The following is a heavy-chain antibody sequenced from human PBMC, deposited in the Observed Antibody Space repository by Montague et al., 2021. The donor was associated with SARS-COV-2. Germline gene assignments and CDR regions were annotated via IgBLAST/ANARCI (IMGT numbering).Heavy chain of an antibody. D-gene: IGHD6-13*01. CDR2: IYYSGSI. V-gene: IGHV4-59*01. CDR3: ARGAGYSSSWYLAFEI. Sequence: SETRSLTCTVSSGSISSYYWSWIRQPPGKGLEWIGYIYYSGSINYNPSLKSRVTISVDTSKNQFSLKLSSVTAADTAVYYCARGAGYSSSWYLAFEIWGQGTMVTVSS. CDR1: SGSISSYY. J-gene: IGHJ3*02.